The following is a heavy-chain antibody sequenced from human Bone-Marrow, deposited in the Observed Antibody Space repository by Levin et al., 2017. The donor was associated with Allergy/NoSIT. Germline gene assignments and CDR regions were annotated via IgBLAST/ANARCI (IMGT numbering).Heavy chain of an antibody. D-gene: IGHD2-2*01. CDR3: TTDPAAMQVDAFDI. V-gene: IGHV3-15*01. CDR2: IKSKTDGGTT. Sequence: PGGSLRLSCAASGFTFSNAWMSWVRQAPGKGLEWVGRIKSKTDGGTTDYAAPVKGRFTISRDDSKNTLYLQMNSLKTEDTAVYYCTTDPAAMQVDAFDIWGQGTMVTVSS. J-gene: IGHJ3*02. CDR1: GFTFSNAW.